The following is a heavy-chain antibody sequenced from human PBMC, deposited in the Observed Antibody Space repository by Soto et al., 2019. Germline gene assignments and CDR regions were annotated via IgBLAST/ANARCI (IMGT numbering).Heavy chain of an antibody. CDR1: GGSISSYY. CDR2: IYYSGST. CDR3: AHLKLYCSSADCYPDY. V-gene: IGHV4-59*01. J-gene: IGHJ4*02. D-gene: IGHD2-15*01. Sequence: PSETLSLTCTVSGGSISSYYWSWIRQPPGKGLEWIGYIYYSGSTNYNPSLKSRVTISVDTSKNQVVLTMTNMDPVDTATYYCAHLKLYCSSADCYPDYWRPGTLVTVSS.